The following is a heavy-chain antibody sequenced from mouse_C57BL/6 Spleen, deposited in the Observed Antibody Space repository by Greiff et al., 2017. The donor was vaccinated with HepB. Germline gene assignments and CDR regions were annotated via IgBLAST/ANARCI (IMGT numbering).Heavy chain of an antibody. CDR1: GFTFSSYA. Sequence: EVQLVESGGGLVKPGGSLKLSCAASGFTFSSYAMSWVRQTPEKRLEWVATISDGGSYTYYPDNVKGRFTISRDNAKNNLYLQMSHLKSEDTAMYYCARHYGSSYDWFAYWGQGTLVTVSA. CDR2: ISDGGSYT. D-gene: IGHD1-1*01. J-gene: IGHJ3*01. CDR3: ARHYGSSYDWFAY. V-gene: IGHV5-4*01.